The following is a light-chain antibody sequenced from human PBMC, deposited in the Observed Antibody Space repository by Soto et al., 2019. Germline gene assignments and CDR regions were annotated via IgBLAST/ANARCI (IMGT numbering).Light chain of an antibody. CDR1: QDVDNNF. CDR2: ASS. CDR3: HLYYSSVT. Sequence: EIVLTQSPGTLSLSPGEGATLSSRASQDVDNNFLAWYPQRPGQAPRLLIYASSRGATGIPDRFSSSGSLTDFTLTISCVCAEDIAVYFFHLYYSSVTFGGGTKMESK. J-gene: IGKJ4*01. V-gene: IGKV3-20*01.